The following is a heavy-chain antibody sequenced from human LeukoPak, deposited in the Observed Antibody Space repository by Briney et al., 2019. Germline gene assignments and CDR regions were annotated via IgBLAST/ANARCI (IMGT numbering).Heavy chain of an antibody. V-gene: IGHV3-30*04. CDR1: GFTFSHVA. CDR3: AREYCTTANCYRLDS. Sequence: PGGSLRLSCAASGFTFSHVAMHWVRQSPGKGPEWVAVISYDGKNANYADSVEGRFTVSRDNSKNTLYLQLNSLRAEDTAIYYCAREYCTTANCYRLDSWGQGTLVTVS. CDR2: ISYDGKNA. J-gene: IGHJ4*02. D-gene: IGHD2-2*02.